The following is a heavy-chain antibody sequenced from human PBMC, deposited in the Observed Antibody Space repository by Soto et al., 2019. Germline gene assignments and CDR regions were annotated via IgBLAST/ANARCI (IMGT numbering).Heavy chain of an antibody. V-gene: IGHV3-53*01. CDR3: GRYYDYSGGTSGGMDV. CDR1: GFTVSNNY. J-gene: IGHJ6*02. Sequence: DVQLVESGGGLIQPGGSLRLSCAASGFTVSNNYMSWVRQGPGKGLEWVSTIYRGDSTYYADSVKGRFTISRDNSKXMLYLQLSSLGAEDTAVYYCGRYYDYSGGTSGGMDVWGRGSRVTV. CDR2: IYRGDST. D-gene: IGHD3-22*01.